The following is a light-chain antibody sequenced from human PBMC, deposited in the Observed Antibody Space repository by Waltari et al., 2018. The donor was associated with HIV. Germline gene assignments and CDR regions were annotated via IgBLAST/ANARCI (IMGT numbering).Light chain of an antibody. CDR3: TSYTSNATLL. CDR2: EVI. J-gene: IGLJ3*02. CDR1: RGPFAISSL. V-gene: IGLV2-14*01. Sequence: HSALTQPASVSASPGQSITLSCTGTRGPFAISSLLSWYQQRPGKVPKVIIHEVISRPSGVSNRFSGSKSGNTASLTISGLQAEDEADYYCTSYTSNATLLFGGGTKVTVL.